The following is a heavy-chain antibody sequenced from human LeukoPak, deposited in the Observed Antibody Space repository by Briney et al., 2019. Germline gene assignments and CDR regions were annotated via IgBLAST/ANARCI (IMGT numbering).Heavy chain of an antibody. CDR3: AREGYLHYYDSSGPLKGAFDT. Sequence: GGSLRLSCAASGFTFYKDGMSWVPHAPGKGLWWVAGVNWNGASIVYADSVKGGVTISRDNTTDSVYLQMNSLRAEDMDLYYCAREGYLHYYDSSGPLKGAFDTWGQGHVVLVSS. D-gene: IGHD3-22*01. V-gene: IGHV3-20*04. J-gene: IGHJ5*02. CDR2: VNWNGASI. CDR1: GFTFYKDG.